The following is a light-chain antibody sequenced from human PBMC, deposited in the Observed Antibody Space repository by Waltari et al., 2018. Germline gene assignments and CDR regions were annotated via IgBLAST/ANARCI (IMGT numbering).Light chain of an antibody. Sequence: DIQMTQSPSSLSASVGDSVTITCRASQSISSYLNWYQQKQVKAPKLLIYAASSLQSGVPSRFSGSGSGTAFTLTISSLQPDDFATYYCQQSYSTPLTFGGGTKVEIK. V-gene: IGKV1-39*01. CDR3: QQSYSTPLT. J-gene: IGKJ4*02. CDR1: QSISSY. CDR2: AAS.